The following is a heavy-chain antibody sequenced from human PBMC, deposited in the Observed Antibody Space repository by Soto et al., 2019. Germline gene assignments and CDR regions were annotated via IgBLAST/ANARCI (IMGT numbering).Heavy chain of an antibody. D-gene: IGHD3-10*01. Sequence: QVQLVQSGAEVKTPGSSVKVSCTASGDTFNVYTLSWVRQAPGQGLEWMGRIIPMLGMSNYAQKIQGRVTMIADKSTRTVYMVLSGLRSEATALYYCATNYGSGSTHFCNWCQGSLVTVSS. CDR3: ATNYGSGSTHFCN. V-gene: IGHV1-69*02. J-gene: IGHJ4*02. CDR1: GDTFNVYT. CDR2: IIPMLGMS.